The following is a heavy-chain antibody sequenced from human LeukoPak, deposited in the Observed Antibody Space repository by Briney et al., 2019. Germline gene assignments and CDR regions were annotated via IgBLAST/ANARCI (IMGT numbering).Heavy chain of an antibody. CDR3: ARGGMATNYYFDY. D-gene: IGHD5-24*01. J-gene: IGHJ4*02. CDR1: GFTFGKYW. CDR2: IKLDGSEK. Sequence: GGSLRLSCVASGFTFGKYWMSWVRQAPGKGLEWVANIKLDGSEKNYVDSVKGRFTISRDNTKNSLYLQMNSLRAEDTAVYYCARGGMATNYYFDYWGQGTLVTVSS. V-gene: IGHV3-7*03.